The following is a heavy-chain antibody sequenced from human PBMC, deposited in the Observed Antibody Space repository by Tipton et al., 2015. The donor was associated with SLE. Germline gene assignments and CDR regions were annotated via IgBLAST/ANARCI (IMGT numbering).Heavy chain of an antibody. Sequence: QLVKSGAEVKKPGSSVKVSCKVSGGTFSSYAISWVRQAPGQGLEWMGGIIPFFGTTNYAQTFQDRVTITADESTSTAYMELSSLRSEDTAVYYCARAGDFWSGYYYWGQGTLVTVSS. J-gene: IGHJ4*02. D-gene: IGHD3-3*01. V-gene: IGHV1-69*01. CDR3: ARAGDFWSGYYY. CDR2: IIPFFGTT. CDR1: GGTFSSYA.